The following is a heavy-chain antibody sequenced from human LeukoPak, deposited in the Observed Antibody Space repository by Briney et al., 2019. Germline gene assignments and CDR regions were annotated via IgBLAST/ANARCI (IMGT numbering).Heavy chain of an antibody. CDR2: IYYSGST. CDR3: ARHGPGDYYFDY. Sequence: SETLSLTCTVTGGSISSYYWSWIRQPPGKGLEWIGYIYYSGSTNYNPSLKSRVTISVDTSKNQFSLKLSSVTAADTAVYYCARHGPGDYYFDYWGQGTLVTVSS. V-gene: IGHV4-59*08. J-gene: IGHJ4*02. D-gene: IGHD7-27*01. CDR1: GGSISSYY.